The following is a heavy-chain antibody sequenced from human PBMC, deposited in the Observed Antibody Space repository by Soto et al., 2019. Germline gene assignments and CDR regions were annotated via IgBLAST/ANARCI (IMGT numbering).Heavy chain of an antibody. CDR1: GGSISSGDYY. V-gene: IGHV4-30-4*01. CDR2: IYYSGST. J-gene: IGHJ5*02. D-gene: IGHD4-17*01. Sequence: QVQLQESGPGLVKPSQTLSLTCIVSGGSISSGDYYWSWVRQPPGKGLEWIGYIYYSGSTYYNPALKSRVTISADTSKNQFSLKLSSVTAAATAVYYCARAKGLLTVTTSWFDPWGQGTLVTVSS. CDR3: ARAKGLLTVTTSWFDP.